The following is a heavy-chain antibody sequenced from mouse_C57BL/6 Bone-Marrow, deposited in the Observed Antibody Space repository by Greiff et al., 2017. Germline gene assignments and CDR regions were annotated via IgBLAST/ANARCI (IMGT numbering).Heavy chain of an antibody. Sequence: VQLQQSGAELVRPGASVKLSCTASGFNIKDDYMHWVKQRPEQGLEWIGWIDPENGDTEYASKFQGKATITADPSSNTAYLQLSSLTSEDTAVYYCTSIYYDYDYAMDYWGQGTSVTVSS. V-gene: IGHV14-4*01. CDR1: GFNIKDDY. J-gene: IGHJ4*01. CDR3: TSIYYDYDYAMDY. D-gene: IGHD2-4*01. CDR2: IDPENGDT.